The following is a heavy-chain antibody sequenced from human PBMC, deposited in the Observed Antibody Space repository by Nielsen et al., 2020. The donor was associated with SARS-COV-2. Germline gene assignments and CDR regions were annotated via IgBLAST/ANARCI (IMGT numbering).Heavy chain of an antibody. D-gene: IGHD3-10*01. CDR1: GFTFSSYS. CDR3: ARDAMVRGVISLVRYYYMDV. CDR2: ISSSSSYI. V-gene: IGHV3-21*01. Sequence: GESLKISCAASGFTFSSYSMNWVRQAPGKGLEWVSSISSSSSYIYYADSVKGRFTISRDNAKNSLYLQMNSLRAEDTAVYYCARDAMVRGVISLVRYYYMDVWGKGTTVTVSS. J-gene: IGHJ6*03.